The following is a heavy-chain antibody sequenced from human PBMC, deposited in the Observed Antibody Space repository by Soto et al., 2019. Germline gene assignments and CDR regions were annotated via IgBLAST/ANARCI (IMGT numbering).Heavy chain of an antibody. J-gene: IGHJ4*02. Sequence: ASVKVSCKTSGYTFTTSGISWVRQAPGQGLEWMGWISGYSGITNYAQKFRDRVTLTTDTSTSTAYMEVRNLRFDDTAVYYCMRVSLSWAANSYAYRKNYFDYWGQGTLVTVSS. D-gene: IGHD5-18*01. CDR2: ISGYSGIT. CDR1: GYTFTTSG. V-gene: IGHV1-18*01. CDR3: MRVSLSWAANSYAYRKNYFDY.